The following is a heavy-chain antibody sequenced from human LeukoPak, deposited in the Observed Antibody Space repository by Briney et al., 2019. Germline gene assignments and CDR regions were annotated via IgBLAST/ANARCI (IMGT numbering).Heavy chain of an antibody. Sequence: PSETLSLTCTVSGGSLSSSTYYWGWIRQPPGKGLEWIGTIYYSGSTYYNPSLKSRVTMSVDTSRNQFSLKLSSVTAADTAVYYCAGGYCGGDCYLGGRGSVDYWGQGTLVTVSS. CDR3: AGGYCGGDCYLGGRGSVDY. CDR1: GGSLSSSTYY. CDR2: IYYSGST. V-gene: IGHV4-39*01. J-gene: IGHJ4*02. D-gene: IGHD2-21*01.